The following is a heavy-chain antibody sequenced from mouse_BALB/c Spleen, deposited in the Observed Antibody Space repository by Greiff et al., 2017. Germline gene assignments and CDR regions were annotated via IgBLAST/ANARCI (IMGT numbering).Heavy chain of an antibody. V-gene: IGHV5-12-1*01. CDR1: GFAFSSYD. CDR2: ISSGGGST. J-gene: IGHJ4*01. CDR3: ASRLRPYAMDY. D-gene: IGHD2-4*01. Sequence: EVQGVESGGGLVKPGGSLKLSCAASGFAFSSYDMSWVRQTPEKRLEWVAYISSGGGSTYYPDTVKGRFTISRDNAKNTLYLQMSSLKSEDTAMYYCASRLRPYAMDYWGQGTSVTVSS.